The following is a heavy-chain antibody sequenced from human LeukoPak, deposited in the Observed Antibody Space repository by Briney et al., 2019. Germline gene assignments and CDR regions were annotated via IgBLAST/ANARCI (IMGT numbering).Heavy chain of an antibody. CDR3: ARAGREWQNNNWFDP. CDR1: GYTFTSYG. J-gene: IGHJ5*02. D-gene: IGHD3-3*01. CDR2: ISAYNGNT. V-gene: IGHV1-18*01. Sequence: ASVKVSCKASGYTFTSYGISWVRQAPGQGLEWMGWISAYNGNTNYAQKLQGRVTMTTDTSTSTAYMELRSLRSDDTAVYYCARAGREWQNNNWFDPWGQGTLVTVSS.